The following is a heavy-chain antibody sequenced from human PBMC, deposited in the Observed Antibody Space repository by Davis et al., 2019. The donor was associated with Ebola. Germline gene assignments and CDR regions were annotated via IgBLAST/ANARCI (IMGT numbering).Heavy chain of an antibody. V-gene: IGHV3-21*04. J-gene: IGHJ4*02. Sequence: GGSLRLPFAASGFTFSSYSMNWVRQAPGKGLEWVPSISSSSSYIYYADSVKGRFTISRDNSKNTLYLQMNSLRGEDTAVYYCAKRSDYRSFDYWGQGTQVTVSS. CDR3: AKRSDYRSFDY. CDR2: ISSSSSYI. D-gene: IGHD4-11*01. CDR1: GFTFSSYS.